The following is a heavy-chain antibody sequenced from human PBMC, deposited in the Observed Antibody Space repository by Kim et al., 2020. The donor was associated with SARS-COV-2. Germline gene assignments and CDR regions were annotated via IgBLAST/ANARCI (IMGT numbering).Heavy chain of an antibody. D-gene: IGHD6-19*01. CDR1: GFSFSTYV. J-gene: IGHJ4*02. CDR3: ARSGQDY. CDR2: ISHDETIK. Sequence: GGSLRLSCAASGFSFSTYVMHWVRQAPGKGLEWVALISHDETIKYYADSVKGRFTISRDNSKNTLYLQMNSLRPEDTALYYCARSGQDYWGQGALVTVSS. V-gene: IGHV3-30*03.